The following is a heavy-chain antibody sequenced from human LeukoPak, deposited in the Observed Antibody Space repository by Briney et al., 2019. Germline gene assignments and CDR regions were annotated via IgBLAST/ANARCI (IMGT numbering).Heavy chain of an antibody. J-gene: IGHJ5*02. CDR2: IYYSGST. CDR1: GGSISNSGYY. D-gene: IGHD1-26*01. Sequence: SETLSLTCSVSGGSISNSGYYWSWIRQPPGTGLEWIGYIYYSGSTYYNSSLKSRVTISVERSKNQFSLKLTSVTAADTAVYFCARGGVGPTTNWFDPWGQGTLVTVSS. V-gene: IGHV4-30-2*01. CDR3: ARGGVGPTTNWFDP.